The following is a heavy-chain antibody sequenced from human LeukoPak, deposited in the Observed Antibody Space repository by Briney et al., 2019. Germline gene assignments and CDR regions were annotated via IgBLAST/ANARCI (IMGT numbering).Heavy chain of an antibody. Sequence: GASVKVSCKASGYSFTGYYMHWVRQAPGQGLEWMGWINPNSGETNYAQKFQGRVTMTTDTSINIGYMELSRLRTDDTAVYFCAKNPYEYYFDYWGQGPRSPSPQ. V-gene: IGHV1-2*02. CDR1: GYSFTGYY. D-gene: IGHD5-12*01. CDR3: AKNPYEYYFDY. CDR2: INPNSGET. J-gene: IGHJ4*02.